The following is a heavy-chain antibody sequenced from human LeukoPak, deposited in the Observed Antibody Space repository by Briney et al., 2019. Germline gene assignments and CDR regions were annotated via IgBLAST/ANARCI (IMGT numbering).Heavy chain of an antibody. D-gene: IGHD1-26*01. CDR1: GGSISSYY. CDR3: ARDSGSGGGYFDY. CDR2: IYYSGST. Sequence: SETLSLTCTVSGGSISSYYWSWIRQPPGKGLEWIRYIYYSGSTNYNPSLKSRVTISVDTSKNQFSLKLSSVTAADTAVYYCARDSGSGGGYFDYWGQGALVTVSS. V-gene: IGHV4-59*12. J-gene: IGHJ4*02.